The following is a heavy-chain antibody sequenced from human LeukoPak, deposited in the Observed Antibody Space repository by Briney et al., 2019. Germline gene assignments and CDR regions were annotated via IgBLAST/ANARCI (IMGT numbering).Heavy chain of an antibody. CDR3: AKDVLSFGRL. Sequence: PGGSLRLSCAASGFTFDIYAMSWVRQAPGKGLEWVSAISGSGGSTYYADSVKGRFTISRDNSKNTLYLQMNSLRAEDTAVYYCAKDVLSFGRLWGQGTLVTVSS. CDR2: ISGSGGST. J-gene: IGHJ4*02. V-gene: IGHV3-23*01. CDR1: GFTFDIYA. D-gene: IGHD3-10*01.